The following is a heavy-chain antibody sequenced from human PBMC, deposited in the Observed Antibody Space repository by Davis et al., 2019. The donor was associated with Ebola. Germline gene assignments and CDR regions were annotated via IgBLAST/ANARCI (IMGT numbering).Heavy chain of an antibody. D-gene: IGHD3-16*02. Sequence: MPSETLSLTCTVSGGSISSSSYYWGWIRQPPGKGLEWIGSIYYSGSTYYNPSLKSRVTISVDTSKNQFSLKLSSVTAADTAVYYCARGDYDYIWGSYPLDYWGQGTLVTVSS. CDR2: IYYSGST. CDR1: GGSISSSSYY. J-gene: IGHJ4*02. V-gene: IGHV4-39*01. CDR3: ARGDYDYIWGSYPLDY.